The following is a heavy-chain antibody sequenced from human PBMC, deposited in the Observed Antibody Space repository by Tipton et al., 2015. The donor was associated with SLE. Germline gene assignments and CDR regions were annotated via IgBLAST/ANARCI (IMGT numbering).Heavy chain of an antibody. CDR3: VTDLKPGGAES. CDR2: ISADGGYT. D-gene: IGHD3-10*01. J-gene: IGHJ5*02. Sequence: SLRLSCAAAGLRFSTYSMMWVRQAPGKGLEWVSAISADGGYTYYVDSVKGRFTISRDNAKNSLYLQMNSLKPEDSAIYYCVTDLKPGGAESWGQGTLVTVSS. CDR1: GLRFSTYS. V-gene: IGHV3-23*01.